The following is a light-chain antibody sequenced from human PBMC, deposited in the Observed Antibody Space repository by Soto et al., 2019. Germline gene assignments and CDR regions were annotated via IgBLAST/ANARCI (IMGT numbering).Light chain of an antibody. CDR1: QSVSIW. J-gene: IGKJ1*01. V-gene: IGKV1-5*01. Sequence: DIQMTQSPSTLSASVGDRVTITCRASQSVSIWLAWYQQKPGKATKLLIYDVSSLDSGVPSRFSCSGSGTEFTLTISSLQPANIATYYCQQYNSYSRTFGQGTKVEIK. CDR3: QQYNSYSRT. CDR2: DVS.